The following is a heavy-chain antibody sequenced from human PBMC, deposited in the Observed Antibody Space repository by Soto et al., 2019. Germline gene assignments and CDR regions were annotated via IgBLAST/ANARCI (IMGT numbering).Heavy chain of an antibody. CDR2: IYYSGST. Sequence: SETLSLTCAVSGGSISSYYWSWIRQPPGKGLEWIGYIYYSGSTNYNPSLKSRVTISVDTSKNQFSLKLSSVTAADTAVYYCARRKVDFVYWGQGTLVTVSS. CDR1: GGSISSYY. D-gene: IGHD2-15*01. V-gene: IGHV4-59*08. J-gene: IGHJ4*02. CDR3: ARRKVDFVY.